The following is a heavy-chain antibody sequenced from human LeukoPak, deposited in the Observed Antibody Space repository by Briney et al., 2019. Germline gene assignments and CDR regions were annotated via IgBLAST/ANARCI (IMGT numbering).Heavy chain of an antibody. CDR3: AKGTSTYSSGSFDY. Sequence: GGSLRLSCAASGFTFSSNAMSWVRQAPGKGLEWVSGMSGSGGSTYYADSVKGRFTISRDNSKNMLYLQMTSLRAEDTAVYYCAKGTSTYSSGSFDYWGRGTLVTVSS. CDR1: GFTFSSNA. CDR2: MSGSGGST. J-gene: IGHJ4*02. D-gene: IGHD6-19*01. V-gene: IGHV3-23*01.